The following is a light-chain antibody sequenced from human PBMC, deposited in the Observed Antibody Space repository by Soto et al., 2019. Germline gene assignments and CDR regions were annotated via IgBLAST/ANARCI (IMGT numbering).Light chain of an antibody. J-gene: IGKJ5*01. CDR2: GAS. Sequence: EIVMTQSPATLSVSPGERVILSCRATQSVRTNLAWYQQKPGQAPRLLIYGASTRATGIPARFSGGGSETDSTLTISSLQSEDFAVYYCQQYDIWPPITFGQGTRLEIK. CDR1: QSVRTN. CDR3: QQYDIWPPIT. V-gene: IGKV3-15*01.